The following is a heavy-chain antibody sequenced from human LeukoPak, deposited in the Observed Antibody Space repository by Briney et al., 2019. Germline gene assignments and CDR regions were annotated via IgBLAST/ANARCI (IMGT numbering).Heavy chain of an antibody. Sequence: GGSLRLSCAASGFSFSESWMSWVRQAPEKGLEWVAAIKDDGSEKDYVDSVKGRFTISRDNTKNSLYLQMNSLRVEDTAVYHCATYSNWVAEDVWGQGTTVSVSS. CDR2: IKDDGSEK. CDR3: ATYSNWVAEDV. J-gene: IGHJ6*02. D-gene: IGHD6-13*01. CDR1: GFSFSESW. V-gene: IGHV3-7*01.